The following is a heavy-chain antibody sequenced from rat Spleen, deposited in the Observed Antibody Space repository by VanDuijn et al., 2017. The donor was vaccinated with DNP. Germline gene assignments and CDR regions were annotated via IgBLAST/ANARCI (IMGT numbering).Heavy chain of an antibody. V-gene: IGHV5-58*01. J-gene: IGHJ2*01. CDR3: AKNSGYYFDY. CDR1: GFTFSSYW. Sequence: EVQLVETGGGLVQPGRSLKLSCVASGFTFSSYWMYWIRQAPGKGLEWVATITYDGGSTYYRDSVKSRFTISKDNAKSTQYLQMNSVKSEDTATYSCAKNSGYYFDYWGQGVMVTVSS. D-gene: IGHD4-3*01. CDR2: ITYDGGST.